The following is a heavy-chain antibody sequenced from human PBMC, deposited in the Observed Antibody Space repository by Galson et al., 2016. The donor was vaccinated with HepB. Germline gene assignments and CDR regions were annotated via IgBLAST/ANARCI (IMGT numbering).Heavy chain of an antibody. CDR3: ARDRYWTGEYYVSGFDA. V-gene: IGHV4-4*02. Sequence: SETLSLTCDVSGASLSSSNWWSWVRQSPVKGLEWIGEIDPGESANYNPSLKSRVSISLDKSKNQFSLEVRSVTAADTAVYYCARDRYWTGEYYVSGFDAWGQGILVTVSS. CDR1: GASLSSSNW. CDR2: IDPGESA. J-gene: IGHJ5*02. D-gene: IGHD2-8*02.